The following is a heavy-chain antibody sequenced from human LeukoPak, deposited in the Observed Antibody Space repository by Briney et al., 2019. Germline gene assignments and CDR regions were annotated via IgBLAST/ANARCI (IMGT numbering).Heavy chain of an antibody. CDR1: GGTFSSYA. Sequence: SVKVSCKASGGTFSSYAISWVRQAPGQGLEWMGRIIPILGIANYAQKFQGRVTITADKPTSTAYMELSSLRSEDTAVYYCARVSGYGDFDYWGQGTLVSVSS. D-gene: IGHD5-12*01. J-gene: IGHJ4*02. CDR2: IIPILGIA. V-gene: IGHV1-69*04. CDR3: ARVSGYGDFDY.